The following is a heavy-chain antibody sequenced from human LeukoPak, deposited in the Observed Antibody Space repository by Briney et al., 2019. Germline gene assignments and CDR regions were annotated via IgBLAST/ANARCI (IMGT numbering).Heavy chain of an antibody. CDR3: ARELSRIQHYYDSSGYSPWGY. CDR2: ISAYNGNT. D-gene: IGHD3-22*01. Sequence: GASVKVSCKASGYTFTSYGISWVRQAPGQGLEWMGWISAYNGNTNYAQKLQGRVTMTTDTSTSTAYMELRSLRSDDTAVYYCARELSRIQHYYDSSGYSPWGYWGQGTLVTVSS. CDR1: GYTFTSYG. J-gene: IGHJ4*02. V-gene: IGHV1-18*01.